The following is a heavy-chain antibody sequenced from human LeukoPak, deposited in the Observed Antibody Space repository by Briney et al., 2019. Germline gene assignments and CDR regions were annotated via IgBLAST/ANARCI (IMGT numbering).Heavy chain of an antibody. CDR2: INSNSGGT. CDR1: GYTFTDYY. J-gene: IGHJ5*02. Sequence: ASVKVSCKASGYTFTDYYIHWVRQAPGQGLEWIGWINSNSGGTDYAQKLRGRVTMTRDTSITTAYMELYSLRSDDTAVYYCVRVRGYYDFWTPWGQGTLVTVSS. V-gene: IGHV1-2*02. D-gene: IGHD3/OR15-3a*01. CDR3: VRVRGYYDFWTP.